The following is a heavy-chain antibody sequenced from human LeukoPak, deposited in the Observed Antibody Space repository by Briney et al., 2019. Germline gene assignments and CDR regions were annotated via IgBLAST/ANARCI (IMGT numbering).Heavy chain of an antibody. D-gene: IGHD3/OR15-3a*01. Sequence: GGSLRLSCVASTFTFSNSYMSWIRQAPGKGLEWLSYISSSAGTIFYADSVEGRFTVSRDNTKNSLYLQMNALRADDTAVYYCARTIGTGPLGHFDYWGQGTLVTVSS. CDR3: ARTIGTGPLGHFDY. J-gene: IGHJ4*02. V-gene: IGHV3-11*01. CDR2: ISSSAGTI. CDR1: TFTFSNSY.